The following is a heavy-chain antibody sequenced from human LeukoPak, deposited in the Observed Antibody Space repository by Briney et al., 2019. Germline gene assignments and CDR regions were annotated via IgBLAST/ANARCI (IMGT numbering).Heavy chain of an antibody. CDR2: IYYSGST. CDR3: ARGGSDYYDSSGYYYVTDY. CDR1: GGSVSSGSYY. Sequence: SETLSLTCTVSGGSVSSGSYYWSWIRQPPGKGLEWIGYIYYSGSTNCNPSLKSRVTISVDTSKNQFSLKLSSVTAADTAVYYCARGGSDYYDSSGYYYVTDYWGQGTLVTVSS. D-gene: IGHD3-22*01. J-gene: IGHJ4*02. V-gene: IGHV4-61*01.